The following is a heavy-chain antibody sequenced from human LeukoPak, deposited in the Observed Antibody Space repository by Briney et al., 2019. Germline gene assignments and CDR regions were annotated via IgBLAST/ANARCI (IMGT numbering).Heavy chain of an antibody. CDR3: ATIQLWFAGTPN. CDR1: GGSISSSNYY. Sequence: PSETLSLTCTVSGGSISSSNYYWGWIRQSPGKGLEWIGSLYYGGNTYYNPSLKSRVTISVDTSENQFSLRLTSVTAADTAVYYCATIQLWFAGTPNWGQGTLVIVSS. CDR2: LYYGGNT. D-gene: IGHD5-18*01. V-gene: IGHV4-39*01. J-gene: IGHJ4*02.